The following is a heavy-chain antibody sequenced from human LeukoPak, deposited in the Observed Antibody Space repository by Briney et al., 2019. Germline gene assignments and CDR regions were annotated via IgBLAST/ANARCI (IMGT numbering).Heavy chain of an antibody. CDR2: IYPGDSDT. V-gene: IGHV5-51*01. J-gene: IGHJ4*02. CDR1: GYSFTSYW. D-gene: IGHD5-24*01. Sequence: GESLKISCKGSGYSFTSYWIGWVRQMPGKGLEGMGIIYPGDSDTRYSPSFQGQVTISADKSISTAHLQWSSLKASDTAMYYCARQVEMATIPHFDYWGQGTLVTVSS. CDR3: ARQVEMATIPHFDY.